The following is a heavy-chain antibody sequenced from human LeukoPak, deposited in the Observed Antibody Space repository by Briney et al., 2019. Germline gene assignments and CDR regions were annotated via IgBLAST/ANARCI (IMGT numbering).Heavy chain of an antibody. J-gene: IGHJ4*02. CDR2: IRSSSSYI. CDR3: ARDGWLDY. V-gene: IGHV3-21*01. Sequence: GGSLRLSCAASGFTFSSYTMSWVRQAPGKGLEWVSSIRSSSSYIYYADSVKGRFTISRDNGKNSLYLQMNSLRAEDTAVYYCARDGWLDYWGQGTLVTVSS. D-gene: IGHD5-24*01. CDR1: GFTFSSYT.